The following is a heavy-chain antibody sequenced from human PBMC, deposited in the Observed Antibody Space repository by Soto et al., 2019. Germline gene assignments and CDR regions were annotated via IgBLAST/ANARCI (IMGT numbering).Heavy chain of an antibody. CDR2: ISGSGDTT. Sequence: EVQVLESGGGLVQPGGSLRLSCSVSGFIFSNYAMTWVRQAPGKGLEWVSGISGSGDTTDYADSVKGRFTISRDNSKNPLYLQINSLRAEDTAVYSCARNWGRSAWKLGHHDAFHVWGQGTMVTVSS. V-gene: IGHV3-23*01. D-gene: IGHD3-16*01. CDR1: GFIFSNYA. CDR3: ARNWGRSAWKLGHHDAFHV. J-gene: IGHJ3*01.